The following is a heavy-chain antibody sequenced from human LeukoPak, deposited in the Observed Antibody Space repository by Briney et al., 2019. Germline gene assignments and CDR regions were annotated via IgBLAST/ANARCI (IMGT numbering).Heavy chain of an antibody. Sequence: GGSLRPSCAASGFTFDDYAMHWVRQAPGKGLEWVSGISWNSGSIGYADSVKGRFTISRDNAKNSLYLQMNSLRAEDMALYYCAKASPQYSSGWYGRVLYYFDYWGQGTLVTVSS. V-gene: IGHV3-9*03. CDR3: AKASPQYSSGWYGRVLYYFDY. CDR2: ISWNSGSI. J-gene: IGHJ4*02. CDR1: GFTFDDYA. D-gene: IGHD6-19*01.